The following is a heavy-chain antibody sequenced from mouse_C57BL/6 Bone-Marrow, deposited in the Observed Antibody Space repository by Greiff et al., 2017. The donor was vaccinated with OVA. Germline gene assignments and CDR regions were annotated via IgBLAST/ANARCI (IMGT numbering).Heavy chain of an antibody. CDR2: IDPSDSYT. Sequence: QVQLKQPGAELVMPGASVKLSCKASGYTFTSYWMHWVKQRPGQGLEWIGEIDPSDSYTNYNQKFKGKSTLTVDKSSSTAYMQLSSLTSEDSAVYYCASSGGFYYGSSYDYWGQGTTLTVSS. V-gene: IGHV1-69*01. CDR3: ASSGGFYYGSSYDY. D-gene: IGHD1-1*01. J-gene: IGHJ2*01. CDR1: GYTFTSYW.